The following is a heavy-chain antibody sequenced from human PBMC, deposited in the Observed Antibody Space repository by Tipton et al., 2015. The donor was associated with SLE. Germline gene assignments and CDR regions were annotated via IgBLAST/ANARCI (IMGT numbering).Heavy chain of an antibody. CDR2: IYSGGST. V-gene: IGHV3-53*04. D-gene: IGHD2-2*01. Sequence: SLRLSCAASGFTVSSNYMSWVRRAPGKGLEWVSVIYSGGSTYYADSVKGRFTISRHNSKNTLYLQMNSLRAEDTAVYYCARALGEDIVVVPAAPYWYFDLWGRGTLVTVSS. J-gene: IGHJ2*01. CDR1: GFTVSSNY. CDR3: ARALGEDIVVVPAAPYWYFDL.